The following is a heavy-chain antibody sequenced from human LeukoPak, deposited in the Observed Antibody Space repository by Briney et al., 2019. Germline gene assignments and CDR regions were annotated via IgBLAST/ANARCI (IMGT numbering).Heavy chain of an antibody. Sequence: ASVKVSCKASGYTFTNYYMHWVRQAPGHGLEWLGVINTGGGTTSSAQKFQGRVTMTRDTSTSTVYMELSSLTSEDTAVYYCARDSGQFDYWGQGTLVTVSS. CDR3: ARDSGQFDY. CDR1: GYTFTNYY. J-gene: IGHJ4*02. D-gene: IGHD5-12*01. CDR2: INTGGGTT. V-gene: IGHV1-46*01.